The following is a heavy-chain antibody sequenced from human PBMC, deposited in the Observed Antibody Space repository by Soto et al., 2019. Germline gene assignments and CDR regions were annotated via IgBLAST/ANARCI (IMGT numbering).Heavy chain of an antibody. V-gene: IGHV1-58*01. CDR3: AALAHPYYYYYGMDV. Sequence: ASVKVSCKASGFTFTSSAVQWVRQARGQRLEWIGWIVVGSGNTNYAQKFQERVTITRDMSTSTAYMELSSLRSEDTAVYYCAALAHPYYYYYGMDVWGQGTTVTVSS. CDR2: IVVGSGNT. J-gene: IGHJ6*02. CDR1: GFTFTSSA.